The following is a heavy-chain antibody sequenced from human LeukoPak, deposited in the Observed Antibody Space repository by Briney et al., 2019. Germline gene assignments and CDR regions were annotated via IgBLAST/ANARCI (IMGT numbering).Heavy chain of an antibody. Sequence: GESLKISCKGSGYSFTSYWIGWLRQMPGKGLELMGIIYPGDSDTRYSPSFQGQVTISADKSISTAYLQWSSLKASDTAMYYCARAQLPSDRYYYYYYMDVWGKGTTVTVSS. D-gene: IGHD5-24*01. J-gene: IGHJ6*03. CDR1: GYSFTSYW. CDR2: IYPGDSDT. CDR3: ARAQLPSDRYYYYYYMDV. V-gene: IGHV5-51*01.